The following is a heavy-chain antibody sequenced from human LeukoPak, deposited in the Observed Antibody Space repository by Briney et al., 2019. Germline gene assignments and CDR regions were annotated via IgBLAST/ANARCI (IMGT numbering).Heavy chain of an antibody. CDR2: ISGSGGST. CDR1: GFTFSSYA. J-gene: IGHJ4*02. CDR3: AKGNVDSSGYPEYYFDY. V-gene: IGHV3-23*01. D-gene: IGHD3-22*01. Sequence: GGSLRLSCAASGFTFSSYAMSWVRQAPGKGLEWVSAISGSGGSTYYADSVKGRFTISRDNSKNTLYLQMNSLRAEDTAVYYCAKGNVDSSGYPEYYFDYWGRGTLVTVSS.